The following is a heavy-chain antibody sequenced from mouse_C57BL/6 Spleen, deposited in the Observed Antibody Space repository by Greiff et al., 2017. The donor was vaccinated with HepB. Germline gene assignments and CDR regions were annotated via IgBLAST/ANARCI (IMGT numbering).Heavy chain of an antibody. CDR1: GFTFSSYG. CDR3: ASHYYGSSFSFDY. D-gene: IGHD1-1*01. Sequence: EVKLMESGGDLVKPGGSLKLSCAASGFTFSSYGMSWVRQTPDKRLEWVATISSGGSYTYYPDSVKGRFTIARDNAKNTLYLQMSSLKSEDTAMYYCASHYYGSSFSFDYWGQGTTLTVSS. J-gene: IGHJ2*01. V-gene: IGHV5-6*01. CDR2: ISSGGSYT.